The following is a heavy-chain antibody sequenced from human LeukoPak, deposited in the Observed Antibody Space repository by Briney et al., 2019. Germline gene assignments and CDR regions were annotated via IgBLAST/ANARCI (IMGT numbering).Heavy chain of an antibody. D-gene: IGHD6-13*01. Sequence: PGRSLRLSCAASGFSFSDYNMHWVRQAPGKGLEWVAVISYDGSNTYYGDSVKGRFTISRDNSKNTLYLQMNSLRAEDTAVCYCAKDQYYSSSLYYYYYYMDVWGKGTTVTVSS. CDR3: AKDQYYSSSLYYYYYYMDV. V-gene: IGHV3-30*18. J-gene: IGHJ6*03. CDR2: ISYDGSNT. CDR1: GFSFSDYN.